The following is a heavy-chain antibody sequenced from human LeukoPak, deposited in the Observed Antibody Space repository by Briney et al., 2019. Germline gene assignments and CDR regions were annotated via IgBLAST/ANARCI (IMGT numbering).Heavy chain of an antibody. D-gene: IGHD6-13*01. V-gene: IGHV3-74*03. J-gene: IGHJ3*02. Sequence: PGGALRLSCAASGFTFSNYNMNWVREVPGKGLLWVLRISDDGSSTTYADSVKGRFTTSRYNARNKVYLQMNSLRAEESGVYYCAREGGSSWYRAYDIWGQGTVVTVSS. CDR2: ISDDGSST. CDR1: GFTFSNYN. CDR3: AREGGSSWYRAYDI.